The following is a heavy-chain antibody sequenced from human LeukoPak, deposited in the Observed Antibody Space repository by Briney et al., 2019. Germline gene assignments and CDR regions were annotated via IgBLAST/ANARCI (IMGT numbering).Heavy chain of an antibody. CDR1: GYSFTSCW. V-gene: IGHV5-51*01. D-gene: IGHD2-2*01. CDR3: ATSLKSMPGYCSSTSCSPGAFDI. J-gene: IGHJ3*02. CDR2: IYPGDSDT. Sequence: GESLKISCKGSGYSFTSCWIGWVRQMPGKGLEWMGIIYPGDSDTRYSPSFQGQVTISADKSISTAYLQWSSLKASDTAMYYCATSLKSMPGYCSSTSCSPGAFDIWGQGTMVTVSS.